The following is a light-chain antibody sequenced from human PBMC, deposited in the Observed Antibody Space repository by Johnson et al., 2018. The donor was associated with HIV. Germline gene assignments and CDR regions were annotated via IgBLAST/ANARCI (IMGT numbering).Light chain of an antibody. CDR1: VSNIESYF. CDR3: GAWDGSLSAGV. Sequence: QPVLTQPPSVSAAPGQTVNISCSGNVSNIESYFVSWYQQLPGAAPTLLIYEDNKRPSGIPDRFSGSKSGTSVTLGITGLQTGDEADYYCGAWDGSLSAGVFGTGTKVTVL. J-gene: IGLJ1*01. V-gene: IGLV1-51*02. CDR2: EDN.